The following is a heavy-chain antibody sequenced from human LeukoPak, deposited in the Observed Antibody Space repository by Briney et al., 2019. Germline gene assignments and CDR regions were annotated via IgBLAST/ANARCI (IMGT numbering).Heavy chain of an antibody. CDR1: GFTFDDYA. Sequence: SGGSLRLSCAASGFTFDDYAMHWVRQAPGKGLEWVSGISWNSGSIGYADSVKGRFTISRDNAKNSLYLQMNSLRAEDTALCYCAKSTGYSGYDYYFDYWGQGTLVTVSS. CDR2: ISWNSGSI. J-gene: IGHJ4*02. D-gene: IGHD5-12*01. V-gene: IGHV3-9*01. CDR3: AKSTGYSGYDYYFDY.